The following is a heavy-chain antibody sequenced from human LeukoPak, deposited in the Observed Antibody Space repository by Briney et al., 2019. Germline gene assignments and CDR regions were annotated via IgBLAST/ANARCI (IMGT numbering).Heavy chain of an antibody. Sequence: SETLCLTCTVSGGSISSSSYYWAWIRQPPGKGLEWIGSIYYSGSTYYNPSLKSRVTISVDTSKNQFSLKLSSVTAADTAVYFCASPRGDDSGGYYTWYFHHWGQGILVTVSS. J-gene: IGHJ1*01. D-gene: IGHD3-22*01. CDR1: GGSISSSSYY. CDR3: ASPRGDDSGGYYTWYFHH. CDR2: IYYSGST. V-gene: IGHV4-39*07.